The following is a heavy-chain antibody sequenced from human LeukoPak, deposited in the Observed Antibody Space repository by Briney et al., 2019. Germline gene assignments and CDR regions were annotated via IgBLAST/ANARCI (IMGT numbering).Heavy chain of an antibody. Sequence: GGSLRLSCAASGFTFSDYYMSWIRQAPGKGLEWVSYISSSGSTIYYADSVKGRFTISRDNAKNSLYLQMNSLRAEDTAVYYCAKGGLLGVYYYYGMDVWGQGTTVTVSS. CDR1: GFTFSDYY. V-gene: IGHV3-11*01. D-gene: IGHD3-16*01. J-gene: IGHJ6*02. CDR2: ISSSGSTI. CDR3: AKGGLLGVYYYYGMDV.